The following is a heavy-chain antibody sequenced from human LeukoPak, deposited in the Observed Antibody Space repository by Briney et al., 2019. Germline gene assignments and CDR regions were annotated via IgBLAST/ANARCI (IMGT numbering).Heavy chain of an antibody. CDR1: GLTFSSYG. CDR2: ISYDGSNK. V-gene: IGHV3-30*03. D-gene: IGHD1-26*01. J-gene: IGHJ4*02. Sequence: GGSLRLSCAASGLTFSSYGMHWVRQAPGKGLEWVAVISYDGSNKYYADSVKGRFTISRDNSKNTHYLQMNSLRVEDTAVYYCAEAVGASSYWGQGTLVTVSS. CDR3: AEAVGASSY.